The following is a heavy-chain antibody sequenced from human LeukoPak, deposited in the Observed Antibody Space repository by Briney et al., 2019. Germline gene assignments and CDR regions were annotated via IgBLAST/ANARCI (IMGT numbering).Heavy chain of an antibody. CDR2: INSDGSST. Sequence: GGSLRLSCAASGFTFSSYWMHWVRQAPGKGLVWVSRINSDGSSTSYADSVKGRFTISRDSAKNSLYLQMNSLRAEDTAVYYCAELGITMIGGVWGKGTTVTISS. D-gene: IGHD3-10*02. J-gene: IGHJ6*04. CDR1: GFTFSSYW. CDR3: AELGITMIGGV. V-gene: IGHV3-74*01.